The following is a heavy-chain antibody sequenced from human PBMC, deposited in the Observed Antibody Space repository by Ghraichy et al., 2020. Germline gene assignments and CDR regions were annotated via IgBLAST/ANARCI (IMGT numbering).Heavy chain of an antibody. CDR3: AREYCSGGRCFFGTGGSHFDY. J-gene: IGHJ4*02. CDR1: GFTLSNYW. Sequence: GESLNISCAASGFTLSNYWMHWLRQAPGKGLVWVSRIKSDGSSTIYADSVKGRFTISRDNAKNTLYLQMNSLRAEDTAVYYCAREYCSGGRCFFGTGGSHFDYWGQGTLVPVSS. V-gene: IGHV3-74*01. CDR2: IKSDGSST. D-gene: IGHD2-15*01.